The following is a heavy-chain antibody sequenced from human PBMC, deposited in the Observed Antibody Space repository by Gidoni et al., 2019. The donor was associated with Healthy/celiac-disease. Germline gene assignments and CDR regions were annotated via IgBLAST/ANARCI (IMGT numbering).Heavy chain of an antibody. J-gene: IGHJ4*02. Sequence: EVQLLESGGGLVQPGGSLRPSCAASGFTFSSYAMSWVRQAPGKGLEWVSAISGSGGSTYYADSVKGRFTISRDNSKNTLYLQMNSLRAEDTAVYYCAKDPIGWTGPIAIYFDYWGQGTLVTVSS. CDR3: AKDPIGWTGPIAIYFDY. CDR1: GFTFSSYA. D-gene: IGHD2-21*01. V-gene: IGHV3-23*01. CDR2: ISGSGGST.